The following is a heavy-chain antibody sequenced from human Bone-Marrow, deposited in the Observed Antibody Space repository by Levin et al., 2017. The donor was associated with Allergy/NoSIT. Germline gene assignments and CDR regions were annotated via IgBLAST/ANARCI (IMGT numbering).Heavy chain of an antibody. V-gene: IGHV4-59*01. CDR3: ALLRRDESY. CDR2: IFYVGGT. J-gene: IGHJ4*02. CDR1: GGSISSFY. Sequence: PSETLSLTCSVSGGSISSFYWAWIRQSPGKGLEWLGYIFYVGGTSYNPSLQSRVTISIDTSKKQFSLTLSSVTAADTAIYYCALLRRDESYWGQGSLVTVSS. D-gene: IGHD5-24*01.